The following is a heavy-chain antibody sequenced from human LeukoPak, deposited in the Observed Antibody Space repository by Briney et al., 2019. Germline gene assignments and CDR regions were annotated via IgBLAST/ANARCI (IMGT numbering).Heavy chain of an antibody. V-gene: IGHV4-39*01. J-gene: IGHJ5*02. CDR3: AGRYCSSTSCYLDP. CDR2: IYYSGST. D-gene: IGHD2-2*01. Sequence: SETLSLTCTVSGGSISSSSYYWGWIRQPPGKGLEWIGSIYYSGSTYYNPSLKSRVTISVDTSKNQFSLKLSSVTAADTAVYYCAGRYCSSTSCYLDPWGQGTLVTVSS. CDR1: GGSISSSSYY.